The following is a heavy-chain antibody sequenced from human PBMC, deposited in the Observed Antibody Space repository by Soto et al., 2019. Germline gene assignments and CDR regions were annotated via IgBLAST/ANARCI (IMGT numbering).Heavy chain of an antibody. CDR1: GGSFSGYY. CDR2: INHSGST. D-gene: IGHD3-3*01. CDR3: ARGTIRFLEWLLPYYYYYGIDV. J-gene: IGHJ6*02. V-gene: IGHV4-34*01. Sequence: SETLSLTCAVYGGSFSGYYWSWIRQPPGKGLEWIGEINHSGSTNYNPSLKSRVTISVDTSKSQFSLKLSSVTAADTAVYYCARGTIRFLEWLLPYYYYYGIDVWGQGTTVTVSS.